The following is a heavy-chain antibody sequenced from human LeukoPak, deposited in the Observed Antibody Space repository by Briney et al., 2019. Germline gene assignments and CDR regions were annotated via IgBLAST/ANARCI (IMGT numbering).Heavy chain of an antibody. CDR1: GFTFSSYA. D-gene: IGHD2-2*01. J-gene: IGHJ6*03. CDR2: ISSGGSST. CDR3: TWYQLADVYYYYYMDV. V-gene: IGHV3-23*01. Sequence: GGSLRLSCAASGFTFSSYAMSWVRQAPGEGLEWVSAISSGGSSTYFADSVKGRFSISRDNSKHTLYLQMNSLRAEDTAVYYCTWYQLADVYYYYYMDVWGKGTTVTVSS.